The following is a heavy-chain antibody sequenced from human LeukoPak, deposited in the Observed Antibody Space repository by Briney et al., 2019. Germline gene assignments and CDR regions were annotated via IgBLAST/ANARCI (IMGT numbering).Heavy chain of an antibody. Sequence: SETLSLTCTVSGGSISTYYWSWIRQPPGKGLEWIGNIYYTGGTNYYPSLKSRVSISVDTSKNQFSLKLSSVTAADTAVYYCARGVYPGRAEYFQHWGQGTLVTVSS. CDR3: ARGVYPGRAEYFQH. J-gene: IGHJ1*01. V-gene: IGHV4-59*01. CDR2: IYYTGGT. CDR1: GGSISTYY. D-gene: IGHD5/OR15-5a*01.